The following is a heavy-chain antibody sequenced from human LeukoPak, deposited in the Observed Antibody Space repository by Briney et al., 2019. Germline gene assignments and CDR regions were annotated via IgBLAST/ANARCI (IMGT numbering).Heavy chain of an antibody. CDR2: IRSKANNYAT. Sequence: PGGSLRLSCAASGFIFSGSAVHWVRQASGKGLEWIGRIRSKANNYATAYADSLKGRFTVSRDDSKNTAYLQMNSLRAEGTAVYYCANLPIHSGSYYRDAFDIWGQGTMVTVSS. D-gene: IGHD1-26*01. V-gene: IGHV3-73*01. CDR3: ANLPIHSGSYYRDAFDI. J-gene: IGHJ3*02. CDR1: GFIFSGSA.